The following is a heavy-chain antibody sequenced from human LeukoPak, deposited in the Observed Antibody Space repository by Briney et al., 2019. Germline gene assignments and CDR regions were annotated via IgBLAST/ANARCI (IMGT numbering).Heavy chain of an antibody. CDR1: GFTFDDDA. V-gene: IGHV3-9*01. CDR2: ISVNGGRV. Sequence: GRSLRLSCAASGFTFDDDAMHGVRQAPGKGLEWVSGISVNGGRVDYADSLKGRFTISRDNAKNSLYLQMNSLRAEDTALYYCAKAARWGDFDYWGQGTLVTVSS. CDR3: AKAARWGDFDY. J-gene: IGHJ4*02. D-gene: IGHD3-16*01.